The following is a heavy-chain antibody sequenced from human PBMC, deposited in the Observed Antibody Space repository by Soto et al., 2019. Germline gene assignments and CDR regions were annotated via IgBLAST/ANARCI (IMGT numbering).Heavy chain of an antibody. Sequence: QVQVVESGGGVVQPGRSLRLSCAASGFTFSNYAMHWVRQAPGKGLEWVAVISYDGSNKYYADSVKGRLTIARDNSKNTLYLQLNSLRAEDTAVYFGARAGFNYYFDYWGLGTLVTVSS. J-gene: IGHJ4*02. CDR1: GFTFSNYA. V-gene: IGHV3-30-3*01. CDR3: ARAGFNYYFDY. CDR2: ISYDGSNK.